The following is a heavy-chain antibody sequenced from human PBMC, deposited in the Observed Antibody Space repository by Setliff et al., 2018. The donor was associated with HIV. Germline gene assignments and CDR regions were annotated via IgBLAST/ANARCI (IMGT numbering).Heavy chain of an antibody. V-gene: IGHV4-59*01. Sequence: KTSETLSLTCGVSSGSINGYHWSWVRQAPGRGLEWIGYVSYSGSTSYNPSLNSRVTMSVDASRDQFSLKLSSVTAADTAVYYCARTRGRALLSYYFDSWGQGRLVTVSS. CDR3: ARTRGRALLSYYFDS. J-gene: IGHJ4*02. CDR1: SGSINGYH. CDR2: VSYSGST.